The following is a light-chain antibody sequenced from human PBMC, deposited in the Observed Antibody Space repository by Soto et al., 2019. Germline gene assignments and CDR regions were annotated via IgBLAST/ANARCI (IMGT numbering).Light chain of an antibody. J-gene: IGLJ1*01. CDR1: SSDVGGYNY. Sequence: QSALTQPASVSGSPGQSIAISCTGTSSDVGGYNYVSWYQQHPGKAPKLMIQDVSNRPSWVSDRFSGSKSGNTASLTISGLQAEYEADYYCRSYTSRSTNVVGNGTKVTVL. CDR3: RSYTSRSTNV. V-gene: IGLV2-14*01. CDR2: DVS.